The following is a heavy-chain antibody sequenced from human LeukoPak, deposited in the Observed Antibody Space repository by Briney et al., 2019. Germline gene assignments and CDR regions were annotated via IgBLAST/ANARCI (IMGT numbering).Heavy chain of an antibody. CDR1: GFTFTDYG. CDR2: IRYDGTIK. Sequence: GGSLGLSCAASGFTFTDYGIHWVRQAPGKGLEWVAFIRYDGTIKYYADSVKGRFTISRDNSRNTLYLQMNSLRTEDTAVYYCAKEGTASKPSDLDYWGQGTLVTVSS. V-gene: IGHV3-30*02. J-gene: IGHJ4*02. CDR3: AKEGTASKPSDLDY. D-gene: IGHD1-1*01.